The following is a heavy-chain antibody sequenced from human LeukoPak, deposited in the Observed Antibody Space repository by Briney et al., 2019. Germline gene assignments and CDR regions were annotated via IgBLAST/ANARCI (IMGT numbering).Heavy chain of an antibody. Sequence: ASVKVSCKASGGTFSSYAIIWVRQAPGQGLEWMGRIIPILGIANYAQKFQGRVTITADKSTSTAYMELSSLRSEDTAVYYCARAPSYYYYDSSGYYPDDYWGQGTLVTVSS. CDR1: GGTFSSYA. D-gene: IGHD3-22*01. J-gene: IGHJ4*02. CDR2: IIPILGIA. V-gene: IGHV1-69*04. CDR3: ARAPSYYYYDSSGYYPDDY.